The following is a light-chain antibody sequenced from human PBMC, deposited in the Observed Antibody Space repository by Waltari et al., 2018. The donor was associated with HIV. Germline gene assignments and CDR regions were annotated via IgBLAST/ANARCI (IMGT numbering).Light chain of an antibody. V-gene: IGLV2-23*02. CDR3: CSYAGSSTSVV. CDR2: EVN. Sequence: QSALTQSASVSGSPGQSITISCTGTNSDVGSYNLVSWYQHHPGKAPKLMIYEVNKRPSGVSNRFSGSKSGNTASLTISGLQAEDEADYYCCSYAGSSTSVVFGGGTKLTVL. J-gene: IGLJ2*01. CDR1: NSDVGSYNL.